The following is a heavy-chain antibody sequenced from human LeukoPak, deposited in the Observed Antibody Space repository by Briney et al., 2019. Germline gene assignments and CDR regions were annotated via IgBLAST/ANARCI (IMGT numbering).Heavy chain of an antibody. V-gene: IGHV3-7*02. J-gene: IGHJ4*02. CDR2: IKQDGSEK. CDR1: GFTFTSYW. Sequence: GGSLRLSCEASGFTFTSYWLGWARQSPGKGLEWVASIKQDGSEKYYVDSLKGRFTISRDNVRNLVYLQMNSLRAEDTAVYYCARHGDYNFDYWGQGTLVTVSS. CDR3: ARHGDYNFDY. D-gene: IGHD4-17*01.